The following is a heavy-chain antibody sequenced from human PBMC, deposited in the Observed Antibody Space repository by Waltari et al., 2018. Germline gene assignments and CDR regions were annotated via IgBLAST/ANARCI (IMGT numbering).Heavy chain of an antibody. V-gene: IGHV4-59*12. Sequence: QVQMQESGPGLVNPSETLSLICTVSGDSSSRYSWNWIRQSPGKGLEWLGYIYDNGNAKYSPSLESRLTKSKDTSRRHCSLNLNSVTAAYTAVDYCARRAVTSAVITGENWFDPWGQGTLVTVSS. CDR1: GDSSSRYS. J-gene: IGHJ5*02. D-gene: IGHD3-16*01. CDR3: ARRAVTSAVITGENWFDP. CDR2: IYDNGNA.